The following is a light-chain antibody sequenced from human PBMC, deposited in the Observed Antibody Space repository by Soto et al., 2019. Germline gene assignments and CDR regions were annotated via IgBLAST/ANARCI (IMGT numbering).Light chain of an antibody. V-gene: IGLV7-46*01. CDR3: LLVYGSTWV. CDR2: DTT. CDR1: TGVVTSGHY. Sequence: QAVVTQEPSLTVSPGGTVTLTCGSSTGVVTSGHYPYWFQQKPGQAPRTLIFDTTNKHSWTPAQFSGSRLGGKAALTLSGARPEDEADYYCLLVYGSTWVFGGGTKVTVL. J-gene: IGLJ3*02.